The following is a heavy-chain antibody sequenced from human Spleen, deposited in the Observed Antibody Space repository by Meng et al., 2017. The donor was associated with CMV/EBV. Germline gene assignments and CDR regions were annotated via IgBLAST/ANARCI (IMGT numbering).Heavy chain of an antibody. CDR3: ARGPAFMPRRRYFDY. CDR1: GGSFSGYY. V-gene: IGHV4-34*01. CDR2: VNHSGST. D-gene: IGHD3-16*02. J-gene: IGHJ4*02. Sequence: SGGSFSGYYWRWIRQPPGKRLEWIGDVNHSGSTSYNSALKSRVTISPDTPKNQFSLRLSSVTAADTAMYYCARGPAFMPRRRYFDYWGQGTLVTVSS.